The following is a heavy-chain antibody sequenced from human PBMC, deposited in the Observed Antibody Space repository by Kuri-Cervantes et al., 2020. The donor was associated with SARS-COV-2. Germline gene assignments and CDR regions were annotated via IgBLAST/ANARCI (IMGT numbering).Heavy chain of an antibody. CDR3: ARGGSGSYYSHFDY. V-gene: IGHV3-53*01. D-gene: IGHD1-26*01. J-gene: IGHJ4*02. Sequence: GESLKISCAASGFTVSSNYMSWVRQAPGKGLEWVSVIYRGGSTYYADSVKGRFTISRDNAKNSLYLQMNSLRAEDTAVYYCARGGSGSYYSHFDYWGQGTLVTVSS. CDR1: GFTVSSNY. CDR2: IYRGGST.